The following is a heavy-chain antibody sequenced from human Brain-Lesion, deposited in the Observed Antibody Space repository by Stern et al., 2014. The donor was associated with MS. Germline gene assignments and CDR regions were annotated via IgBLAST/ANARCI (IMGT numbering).Heavy chain of an antibody. Sequence: QVQLVESGPGLVKPSGTLSLTCAVSGGSISSSNCWCWVRQSPGKGLEWVGEIYHSGGTKYSPSFARRVIISVDKSKNQFSLKLSYVTAADTAVYYCARELPDLNAFDIWGQGTMVTVSS. D-gene: IGHD1-14*01. CDR2: IYHSGGT. CDR3: ARELPDLNAFDI. J-gene: IGHJ3*02. CDR1: GGSISSSNC. V-gene: IGHV4-4*02.